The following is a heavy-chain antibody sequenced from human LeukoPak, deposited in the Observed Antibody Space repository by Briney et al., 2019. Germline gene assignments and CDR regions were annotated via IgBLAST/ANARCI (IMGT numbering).Heavy chain of an antibody. J-gene: IGHJ4*02. V-gene: IGHV4-39*02. CDR2: VSDSGST. CDR3: ARETSGTSKIDS. Sequence: PSETLSLTCTVSGGSIISRSYFWAWLRQPAGKGLEWIGSVSDSGSTTYNPSPSLKSRVTISVDTSKNQFSLKLSSVTAADTAVYHCARETSGTSKIDSWGQGTLVTVSS. CDR1: GGSIISRSYF. D-gene: IGHD3-10*01.